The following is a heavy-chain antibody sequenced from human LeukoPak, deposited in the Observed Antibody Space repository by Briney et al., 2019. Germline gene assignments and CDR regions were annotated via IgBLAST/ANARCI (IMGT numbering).Heavy chain of an antibody. CDR3: ARLKAAAGSNFDY. CDR1: GFTFSNSA. Sequence: GGSLRLSCAASGFTFSNSAMNWVRQAPGKGLEWVSAISGSGGSTYYANSVKGRFTISRDNSRNTLYLQMNSLRAEDTALYYCARLKAAAGSNFDYWGQGTLVTVSS. J-gene: IGHJ4*02. CDR2: ISGSGGST. V-gene: IGHV3-23*01. D-gene: IGHD6-13*01.